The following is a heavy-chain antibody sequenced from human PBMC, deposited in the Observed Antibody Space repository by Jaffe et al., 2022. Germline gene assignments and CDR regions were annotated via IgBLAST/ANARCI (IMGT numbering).Heavy chain of an antibody. CDR2: ISSSGSTI. V-gene: IGHV3-48*03. J-gene: IGHJ5*02. Sequence: EVQLVESGGGLVQPGGSLRLSCAASGFTFSSYEMNWVRQAPGKGLEWVSYISSSGSTIYYADSVKGRFTISRDNAKNSLYLQMNSLRAEDTAVYYCARDPPYNWNALNWFDPWGQGTLVTVSS. CDR1: GFTFSSYE. D-gene: IGHD1-1*01. CDR3: ARDPPYNWNALNWFDP.